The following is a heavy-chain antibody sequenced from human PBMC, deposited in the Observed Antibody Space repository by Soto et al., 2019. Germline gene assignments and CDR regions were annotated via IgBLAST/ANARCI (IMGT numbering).Heavy chain of an antibody. CDR1: GGSISSGGYY. D-gene: IGHD6-13*01. Sequence: QVQLQESGPGLVKPSQTLSLTCTVSGGSISSGGYYWSWIRQHPGKGLEWIGYIYYSGSTYYNPSLKSRXXIXVXXSKNQFSLKLSSVTAADTAVYYCARDGAAAAWFDPWGQGTLVTVSS. CDR3: ARDGAAAAWFDP. CDR2: IYYSGST. J-gene: IGHJ5*02. V-gene: IGHV4-31*03.